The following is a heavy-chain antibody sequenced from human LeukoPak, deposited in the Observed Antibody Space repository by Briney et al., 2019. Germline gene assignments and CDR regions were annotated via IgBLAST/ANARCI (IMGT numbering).Heavy chain of an antibody. Sequence: PGGSLRLSCAASGFTFSSSGMHWVRQAPGKGLEWVAVIWYDGSNKYYADSVKGRFTISRDNAKNSLFLQMNSLRAEDTAVYYCARDSSGPWFDPWGLGTLVTVSS. J-gene: IGHJ5*02. CDR3: ARDSSGPWFDP. CDR1: GFTFSSSG. D-gene: IGHD6-6*01. V-gene: IGHV3-33*01. CDR2: IWYDGSNK.